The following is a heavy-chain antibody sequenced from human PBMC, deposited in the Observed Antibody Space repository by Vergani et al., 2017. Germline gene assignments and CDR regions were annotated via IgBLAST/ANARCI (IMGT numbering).Heavy chain of an antibody. J-gene: IGHJ6*03. CDR1: GFTFSSYG. D-gene: IGHD2-8*01. Sequence: QVQLVESGGGVVQPGRSLRLSCAASGFTFSSYGMHWVRQAPGKGLEWVAVISYDGSNKYYADSVKGRFTISRDNSKNTLYLQMNSLRAEDTAVYYCAKNLVVPAGVSYMDVGGKGTTVTVSS. V-gene: IGHV3-30*18. CDR3: AKNLVVPAGVSYMDV. CDR2: ISYDGSNK.